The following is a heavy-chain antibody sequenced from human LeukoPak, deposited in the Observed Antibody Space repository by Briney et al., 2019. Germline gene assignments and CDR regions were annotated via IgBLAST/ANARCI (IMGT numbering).Heavy chain of an antibody. CDR2: ISSSSSYI. CDR1: GFTFSSYS. J-gene: IGHJ6*02. V-gene: IGHV3-21*04. D-gene: IGHD6-19*01. CDR3: AKDSSSSNYYYGMDV. Sequence: GGSLRLSCAASGFTFSSYSMNWVRQAPGKGLEWVSSISSSSSYIYYADSVKGRFTISRDNAKNSLYLQMNSLRAGDTAVYYCAKDSSSSNYYYGMDVWGQGTTVTVSS.